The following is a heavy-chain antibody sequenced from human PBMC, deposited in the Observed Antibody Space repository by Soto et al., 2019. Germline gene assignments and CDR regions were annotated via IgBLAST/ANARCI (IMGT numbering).Heavy chain of an antibody. D-gene: IGHD2-15*01. J-gene: IGHJ3*02. Sequence: PSETLSLTCTVSGGSISSYYWSWIRQPPGKGQEWIGYIYYSGSTNYNPSLKSRVTISVDTSKNQFSLKLSSVTAADTAVYYCARGLAATGFDIWGQGTMVTVSS. CDR2: IYYSGST. CDR3: ARGLAATGFDI. CDR1: GGSISSYY. V-gene: IGHV4-59*01.